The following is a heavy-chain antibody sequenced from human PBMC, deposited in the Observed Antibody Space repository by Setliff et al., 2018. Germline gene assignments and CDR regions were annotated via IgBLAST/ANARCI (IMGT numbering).Heavy chain of an antibody. CDR1: GYTITNFA. J-gene: IGHJ4*02. V-gene: IGHV1-18*01. D-gene: IGHD6-19*01. CDR2: FHPYSGHT. Sequence: ASEKVSCKASGYTITNFALNWVRQAPGQGPEWMGRFHPYSGHTNYAQNFQGRVTMTIDTSATTVYMELKSLRSDDTAVYYCVRSSAPQVVLAADFDFWGQGTPVTVS. CDR3: VRSSAPQVVLAADFDF.